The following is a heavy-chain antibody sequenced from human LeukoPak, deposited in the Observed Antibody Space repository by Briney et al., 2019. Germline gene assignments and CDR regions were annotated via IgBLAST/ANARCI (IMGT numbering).Heavy chain of an antibody. CDR3: TSGGDCRTTSCYTD. CDR1: GFTFSKAW. Sequence: GGSLRLSCAASGFTFSKAWMSWVRQAPGKGLEWVGRIKSKSDGGTTDYAAPVKGRFTISRDDSKNTLYLHMDSLKTEVTAVYYCTSGGDCRTTSCYTDWGQGTLVTVSS. CDR2: IKSKSDGGTT. V-gene: IGHV3-15*01. J-gene: IGHJ4*02. D-gene: IGHD2-2*02.